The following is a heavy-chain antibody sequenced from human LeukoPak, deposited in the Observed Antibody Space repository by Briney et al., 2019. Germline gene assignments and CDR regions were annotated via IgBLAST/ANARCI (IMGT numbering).Heavy chain of an antibody. CDR3: ATRSTGVAATFDS. Sequence: SETLSLTCTVSGGSISSYYWSWIQQPPGKGLEWIGYIYYSGNSNYNPSLKSRVTISADTSKNEFSLKLSSVTAADTAVYYCATRSTGVAATFDSWGQGALVTVSS. CDR2: IYYSGNS. J-gene: IGHJ4*02. CDR1: GGSISSYY. D-gene: IGHD2-15*01. V-gene: IGHV4-59*01.